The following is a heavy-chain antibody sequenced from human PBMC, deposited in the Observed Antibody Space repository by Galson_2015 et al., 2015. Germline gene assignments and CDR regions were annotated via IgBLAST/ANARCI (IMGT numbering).Heavy chain of an antibody. Sequence: SVKVSCKASGYTFTSYGISWVRQAPGQGLEWMGWISAYNGNTNYAQKLQGRVTMTTDTSTSTAYMELRSLRSDDTAVYYCASTSPAPYCYGSGTSRHWFDPWGQGTLVTVSS. V-gene: IGHV1-18*04. J-gene: IGHJ5*02. CDR2: ISAYNGNT. CDR1: GYTFTSYG. CDR3: ASTSPAPYCYGSGTSRHWFDP. D-gene: IGHD3-10*01.